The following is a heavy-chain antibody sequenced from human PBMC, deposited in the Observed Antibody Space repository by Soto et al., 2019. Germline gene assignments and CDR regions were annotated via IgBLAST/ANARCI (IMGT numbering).Heavy chain of an antibody. CDR1: GDSISSDKW. CDR3: ARGGDWQFDY. Sequence: QVQLQEAGPGLVKPSGTLSLTCAVSGDSISSDKWWSWVRQPPGEGLEWIGEIHLSGRTNYNPSLKSRVTILVEKSKNPFSLELSSMTAAETAVYFCARGGDWQFDYWGQGTLVTVPS. CDR2: IHLSGRT. J-gene: IGHJ4*02. D-gene: IGHD2-21*02. V-gene: IGHV4-4*02.